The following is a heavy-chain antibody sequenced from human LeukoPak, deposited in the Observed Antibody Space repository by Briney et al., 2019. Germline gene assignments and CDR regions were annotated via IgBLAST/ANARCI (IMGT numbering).Heavy chain of an antibody. CDR3: ATFSYAGNAGGSVGY. J-gene: IGHJ4*02. CDR1: GYTFTGYY. Sequence: ASVKVSCKASGYTFTGYYMHWVRQAPGQGLEWMGWINPNSGGTNYAQKFQGRVTMTRDTSISTAYMELSRLRYEDAAVYYCATFSYAGNAGGSVGYWGQGTLVTVSS. D-gene: IGHD4-23*01. CDR2: INPNSGGT. V-gene: IGHV1-2*02.